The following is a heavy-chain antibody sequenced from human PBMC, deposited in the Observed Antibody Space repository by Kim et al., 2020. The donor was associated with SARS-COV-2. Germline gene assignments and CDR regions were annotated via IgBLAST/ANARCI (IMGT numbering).Heavy chain of an antibody. Sequence: SETLSLTCTVSGYSISSGYYWGWIRQPPGKGLEWIGSIYHSGSTYYNPSLKSRVTISVDTSKNQFSLKLSSVTAADTAVYYCARDFGSGYVSVHMGWFDPWGQGTLVTVSS. J-gene: IGHJ5*02. D-gene: IGHD5-12*01. V-gene: IGHV4-38-2*02. CDR3: ARDFGSGYVSVHMGWFDP. CDR2: IYHSGST. CDR1: GYSISSGYY.